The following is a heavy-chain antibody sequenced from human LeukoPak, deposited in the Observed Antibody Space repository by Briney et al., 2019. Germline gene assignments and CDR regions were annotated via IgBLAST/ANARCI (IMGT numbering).Heavy chain of an antibody. V-gene: IGHV3-53*04. CDR2: IYSGGST. Sequence: GGSLRLSCAASGFTVSSNYMSWVRQAPGKGLEWVSVIYSGGSTYYADSVKGRFTISRHNSKNTLYLQMNSLRAEDTAVYYCARVLRAAAGQKGGAFDIWGQGTMVTVSS. J-gene: IGHJ3*02. D-gene: IGHD6-13*01. CDR1: GFTVSSNY. CDR3: ARVLRAAAGQKGGAFDI.